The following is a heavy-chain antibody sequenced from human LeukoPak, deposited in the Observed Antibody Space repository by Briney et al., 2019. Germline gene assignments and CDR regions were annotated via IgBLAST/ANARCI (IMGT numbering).Heavy chain of an antibody. CDR3: AREILYDSTGYYL. CDR2: VQPGGST. CDR1: GASMSGLS. V-gene: IGHV4-59*11. D-gene: IGHD3-22*01. J-gene: IGHJ4*02. Sequence: SETLSLTCTVSGASMSGLSWSWIRQAPGKGLEWIGFVQPGGSTNYNPSLQSRVSISLDTSKNQFSLTLRSVTAADTAVYYCAREILYDSTGYYLWGQGTVVTVSS.